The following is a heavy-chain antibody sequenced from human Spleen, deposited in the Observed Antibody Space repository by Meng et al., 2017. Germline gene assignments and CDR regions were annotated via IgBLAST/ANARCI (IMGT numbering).Heavy chain of an antibody. CDR1: GYSISSGYY. Sequence: SETLSLTCAVSGYSISSGYYWSWIRQPPGKGLEWIGEINHSGSTNYNPSLKSRVTISVDTSKNQFSLKLSSVTAADTAVYYCARWNYYDSSGYYVHDAFDIWGQGTMVTVSS. J-gene: IGHJ3*02. CDR2: INHSGST. D-gene: IGHD3-22*01. V-gene: IGHV4-34*01. CDR3: ARWNYYDSSGYYVHDAFDI.